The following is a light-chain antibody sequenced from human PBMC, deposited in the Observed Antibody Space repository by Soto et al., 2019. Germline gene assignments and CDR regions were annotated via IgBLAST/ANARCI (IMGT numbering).Light chain of an antibody. J-gene: IGKJ1*01. V-gene: IGKV3-20*01. CDR2: GAS. CDR1: QRVSNNY. Sequence: EIVLPQSPGTLSPSPGESATISCRASQRVSNNYLAWYQHKPGQAPRLLIYGASSRAAGIPDRFSGSGSGTDFTLTISRLEPEDFAVYYCQQYGSSGTVGKGTKVDIK. CDR3: QQYGSSGT.